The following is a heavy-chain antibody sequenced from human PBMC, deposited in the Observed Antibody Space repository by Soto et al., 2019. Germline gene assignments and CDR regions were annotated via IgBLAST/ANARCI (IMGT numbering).Heavy chain of an antibody. CDR2: ISDSVST. J-gene: IGHJ6*02. CDR1: GVSISSRGYY. CDR3: ARGGFCTNGVCYAPYDGMDV. V-gene: IGHV4-31*03. Sequence: QVQLQESGPGLVKPSQTLSLTCTVSGVSISSRGYYWSWIRQHPGKGLEWIGYISDSVSTYSNPSLKTRVSISVDTSQNKILLRLSSVTAADTAVYYCARGGFCTNGVCYAPYDGMDVWGQGTMVTVSS. D-gene: IGHD2-8*01.